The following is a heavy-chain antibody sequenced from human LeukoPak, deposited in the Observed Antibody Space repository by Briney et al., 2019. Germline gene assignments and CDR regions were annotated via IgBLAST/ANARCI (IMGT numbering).Heavy chain of an antibody. J-gene: IGHJ4*02. CDR1: GYTFTSYG. CDR2: INPSGGST. D-gene: IGHD3-22*01. V-gene: IGHV1-46*01. Sequence: VASVKVSCKASGYTFTSYGISWVRQAPGQGLEWMGIINPSGGSTSYAQKFQGRVTMTRDTSTSTVYMELSSLRSEDTAVYYCARDGVYYYDSSGLTYFDYWGQGTLVTVSS. CDR3: ARDGVYYYDSSGLTYFDY.